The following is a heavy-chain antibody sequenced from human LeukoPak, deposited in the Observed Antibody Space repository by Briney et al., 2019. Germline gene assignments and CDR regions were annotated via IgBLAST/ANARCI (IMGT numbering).Heavy chain of an antibody. V-gene: IGHV3-9*01. D-gene: IGHD2-2*01. CDR3: AKSASAAMTGRNWFDP. J-gene: IGHJ5*02. CDR2: ISWNSGSI. CDR1: GFTFDDYA. Sequence: GESLRLSCAASGFTFDDYAMHWVRQAPGKGLEWVSGISWNSGSIGYADSVKGRFTISRDNAKNSLYLQMNSLRAEDTALYYCAKSASAAMTGRNWFDPWGQGTLVTVSS.